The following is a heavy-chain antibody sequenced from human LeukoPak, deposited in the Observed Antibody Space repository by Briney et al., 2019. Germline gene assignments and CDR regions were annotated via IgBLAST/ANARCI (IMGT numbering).Heavy chain of an antibody. CDR3: ARQYTSSWPNWFDP. J-gene: IGHJ5*02. D-gene: IGHD6-13*01. CDR2: ISFDGSKR. V-gene: IGHV3-30*09. Sequence: GKSLRLSCAASGFTLSDTAMHWVRQAPCQGLEWVAVISFDGSKRYYADSVKGRFAISRDKSKNTLYLQINNLRPDDTAMYYCARQYTSSWPNWFDPWGQGTLVTVSS. CDR1: GFTLSDTA.